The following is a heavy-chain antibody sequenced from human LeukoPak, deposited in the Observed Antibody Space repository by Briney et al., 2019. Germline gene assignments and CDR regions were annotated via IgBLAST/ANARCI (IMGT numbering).Heavy chain of an antibody. CDR2: IYPGDSDT. V-gene: IGHV5-51*01. D-gene: IGHD4-11*01. J-gene: IGHJ6*02. Sequence: GESLKISCKGSGYSFTSYWIGWVRQMPGKGLEWMGIIYPGDSDTRYSPSFQGQVTISADKSISTAYLQWSSLKASDTAMYYCARHYSTVTTAYGYYYGMDVWGQGTTVTVSS. CDR3: ARHYSTVTTAYGYYYGMDV. CDR1: GYSFTSYW.